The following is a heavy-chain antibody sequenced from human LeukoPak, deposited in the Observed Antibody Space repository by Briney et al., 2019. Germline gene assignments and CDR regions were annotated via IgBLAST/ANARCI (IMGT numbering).Heavy chain of an antibody. CDR3: AKDRAYYYDSSGYYREYYFDY. CDR2: ISSSSSTI. CDR1: GFTFSSYS. V-gene: IGHV3-48*01. Sequence: PGGSLRLSCAASGFTFSSYSMNWVRQAPGKGLEWVSYISSSSSTIYYADSVKGRFTISRDNAKNSLYLQMNSLRAEDTAVYYCAKDRAYYYDSSGYYREYYFDYWGQGTLVTVSS. D-gene: IGHD3-22*01. J-gene: IGHJ4*02.